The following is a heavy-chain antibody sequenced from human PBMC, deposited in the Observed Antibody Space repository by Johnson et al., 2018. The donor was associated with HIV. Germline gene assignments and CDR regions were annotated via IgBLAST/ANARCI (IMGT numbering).Heavy chain of an antibody. CDR3: ARGGEYSSGWKDAFDI. CDR2: ISYDGSNK. Sequence: QVQLVESGGGVVQPGGSLRLSCAASGFTFSSYGMHWVRQAPGKGLEWVAVISYDGSNKYYADSVKGRFPISRDNSKNTLYLQMNSLRAEDTAVYYCARGGEYSSGWKDAFDIWGQGTMVTVSS. J-gene: IGHJ3*02. D-gene: IGHD6-19*01. V-gene: IGHV3-30*19. CDR1: GFTFSSYG.